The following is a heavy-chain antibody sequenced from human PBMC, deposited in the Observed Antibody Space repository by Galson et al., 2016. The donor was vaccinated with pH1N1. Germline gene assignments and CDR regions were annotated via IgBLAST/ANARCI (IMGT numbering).Heavy chain of an antibody. CDR3: AKDSGYRPLLNYFFDY. CDR1: GFTFTSYA. D-gene: IGHD2-21*02. CDR2: ISGSGSST. J-gene: IGHJ4*02. Sequence: SLRLSCAASGFTFTSYAMSWVRQAPGKGLEWVSGISGSGSSTYYADSVKGRFTISRDKSKNTLHLQMDSPRAEDTAIYFCAKDSGYRPLLNYFFDYWGQGALVTVSS. V-gene: IGHV3-23*01.